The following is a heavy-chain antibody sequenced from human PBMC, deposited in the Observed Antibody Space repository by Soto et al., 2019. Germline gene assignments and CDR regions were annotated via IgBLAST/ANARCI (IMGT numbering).Heavy chain of an antibody. CDR2: INHSGST. J-gene: IGHJ4*02. D-gene: IGHD2-8*02. Sequence: QVQLQQWGAGLLKPSETLSLTCAVYGGSFSGYYWTWIRQPPGTGLEWIGEINHSGSTNYNPSLKSRVTISVDTSKNQLSLKLTSVTAADTAVYYCARDKITGLFDYWGQGTLVTVPS. V-gene: IGHV4-34*01. CDR1: GGSFSGYY. CDR3: ARDKITGLFDY.